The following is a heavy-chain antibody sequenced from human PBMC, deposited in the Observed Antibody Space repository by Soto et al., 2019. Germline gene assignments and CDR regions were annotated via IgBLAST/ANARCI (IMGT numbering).Heavy chain of an antibody. Sequence: SETLSLTCTVSGGSISNYYWTWIRQPPGKGLEWIGYIYYSGSTNYNPSLKSRVTISVDTSKNQFSLKLSSVTAADTAVYYCARVEGYYDFWSGNGAFDIWGQGTMVT. CDR1: GGSISNYY. V-gene: IGHV4-59*01. CDR2: IYYSGST. J-gene: IGHJ3*02. D-gene: IGHD3-3*01. CDR3: ARVEGYYDFWSGNGAFDI.